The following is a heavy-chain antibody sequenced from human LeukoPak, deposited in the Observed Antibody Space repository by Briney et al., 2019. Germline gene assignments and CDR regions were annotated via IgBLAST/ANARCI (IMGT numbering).Heavy chain of an antibody. CDR1: GFTFTDSA. CDR3: ARTYDFGRGPPGDAFDN. Sequence: GGSLRLSCAASGFTFTDSAMHWVRQAPGKGPEWVSYIDARSGITYYADSVQGRFTISRDDARESVFLQMDGLRVDDTAVYYCARTYDFGRGPPGDAFDNWGPGTWVIVSS. J-gene: IGHJ3*02. CDR2: IDARSGIT. V-gene: IGHV3-48*04. D-gene: IGHD3-3*01.